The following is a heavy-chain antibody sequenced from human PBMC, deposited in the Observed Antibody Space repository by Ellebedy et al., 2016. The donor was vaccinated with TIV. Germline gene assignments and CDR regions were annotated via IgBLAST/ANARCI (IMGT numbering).Heavy chain of an antibody. CDR1: GFTFSNNN. CDR2: ISYDRFFGVFE. V-gene: IGHV3-30-3*01. CDR3: VREAGSGSSFDS. J-gene: IGHJ4*02. Sequence: PGGSLRLSCAASGFTFSNNNMHWVRQAPGKGLEWVAVISYDRFFGVFEYHADSVRGRFSISRDNSRNTLYLQMNSLRPEDTAVYYCVREAGSGSSFDSWGQGTLVTVSS. D-gene: IGHD6-25*01.